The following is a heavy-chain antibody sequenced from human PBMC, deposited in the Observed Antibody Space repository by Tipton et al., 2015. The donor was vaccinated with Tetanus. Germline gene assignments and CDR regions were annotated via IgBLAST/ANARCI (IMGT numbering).Heavy chain of an antibody. V-gene: IGHV4-39*02. Sequence: TLSLTCTVSGGSLRSSDYYGAWVRQSPVKGLERIGSVSYSGRTYYNPSLKSRVTMSVDTSKKDFSVRLTSVTAADTAVYYCARLREIVSRSGWAFDYWGQGILVTVSS. J-gene: IGHJ4*02. D-gene: IGHD5/OR15-5a*01. CDR2: VSYSGRT. CDR1: GGSLRSSDYY. CDR3: ARLREIVSRSGWAFDY.